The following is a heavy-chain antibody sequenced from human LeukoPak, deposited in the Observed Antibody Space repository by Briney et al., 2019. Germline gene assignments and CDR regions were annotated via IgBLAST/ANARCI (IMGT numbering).Heavy chain of an antibody. CDR2: INPISGGT. CDR1: GYTFTGYY. CDR3: ARAECSSGSCSNDY. V-gene: IGHV1-2*02. J-gene: IGHJ4*02. Sequence: GASVRVSCKASGYTFTGYYMHWVRQAPGQGPEWMGWINPISGGTKYAQKFQGRVTMTRDTSSSTAYMELSRLRSDDTAVYYCARAECSSGSCSNDYWGQGTLVTVSS. D-gene: IGHD2-15*01.